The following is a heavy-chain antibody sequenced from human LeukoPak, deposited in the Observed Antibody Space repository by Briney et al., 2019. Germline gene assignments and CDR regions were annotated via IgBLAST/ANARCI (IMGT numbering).Heavy chain of an antibody. CDR1: GFTFSNYW. CDR2: INSDGSST. V-gene: IGHV3-74*01. CDR3: ARANYDYVWGSYRSYYFDY. D-gene: IGHD3-16*02. J-gene: IGHJ4*02. Sequence: GGSLRLSCAASGFTFSNYWMHWVRQAPGKGVVWVSRINSDGSSTSYADSVKGRFTISRDNAKNTLYLQMNSLRAEDTAVYYCARANYDYVWGSYRSYYFDYWGQGTLVTVSS.